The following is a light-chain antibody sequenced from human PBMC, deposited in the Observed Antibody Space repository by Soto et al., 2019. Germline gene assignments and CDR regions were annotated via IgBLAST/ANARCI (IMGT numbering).Light chain of an antibody. CDR3: QQSYSTPGA. CDR1: QSLRTD. CDR2: GAS. V-gene: IGKV3-15*01. J-gene: IGKJ3*01. Sequence: EIVMTQSPATLSVSPGERATLSCRASQSLRTDLAWYQQKPGQPPRLLIYGASTRATGVPARFSGSGSGTEFTLTISGLQSEDFATYYCQQSYSTPGAFGPGTKVDIK.